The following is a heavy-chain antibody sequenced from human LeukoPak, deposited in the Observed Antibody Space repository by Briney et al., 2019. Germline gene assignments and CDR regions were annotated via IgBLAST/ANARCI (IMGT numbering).Heavy chain of an antibody. J-gene: IGHJ4*02. CDR3: ARRDYGSRRFHSQTNFDY. D-gene: IGHD3-10*01. Sequence: GESLKISCKGSGYSFTNYWIGWMRQMPGKGLEWMGIIYPGDSETRYNPSFQGRVTISADKSISTAHLQWSDLKASDTAVYYCARRDYGSRRFHSQTNFDYWGQGTLVTVSS. CDR1: GYSFTNYW. V-gene: IGHV5-51*01. CDR2: IYPGDSET.